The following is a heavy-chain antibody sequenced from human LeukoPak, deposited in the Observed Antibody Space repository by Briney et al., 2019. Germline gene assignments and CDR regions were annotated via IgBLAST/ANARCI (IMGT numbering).Heavy chain of an antibody. J-gene: IGHJ4*02. CDR1: GFNVSSNY. CDR3: TTDMEVRGVIIFFDY. V-gene: IGHV3-15*01. CDR2: IKSKTDGGTT. D-gene: IGHD3-10*01. Sequence: GGSLRLSCAASGFNVSSNYMSWVRQAPGKGLEWVGRIKSKTDGGTTDYAAPVKGRFTISRDDSKNTLYLQMNSLKTEDRAVYYCTTDMEVRGVIIFFDYWGQGTLVTVSS.